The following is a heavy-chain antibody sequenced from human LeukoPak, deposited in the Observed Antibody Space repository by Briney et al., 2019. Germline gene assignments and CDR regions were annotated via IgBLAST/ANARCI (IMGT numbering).Heavy chain of an antibody. CDR3: HARWYYYDSSGYHPDY. CDR1: GGSFSGYY. Sequence: SETLSLTCAVYGGSFSGYYWSWIRQPPGKGLEWIGEINHSGSTNYNPSLKSRVTISVDTSKNQFSLKLSSVTAADTAVYYCHARWYYYDSSGYHPDYWGQGTLVTVSS. V-gene: IGHV4-34*01. J-gene: IGHJ4*02. D-gene: IGHD3-22*01. CDR2: INHSGST.